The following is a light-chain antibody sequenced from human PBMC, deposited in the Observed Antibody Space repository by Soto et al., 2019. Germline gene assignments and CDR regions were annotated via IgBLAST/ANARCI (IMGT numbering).Light chain of an antibody. CDR2: LNSDGSH. CDR1: SGYSTYA. J-gene: IGLJ2*01. V-gene: IGLV4-69*02. Sequence: QPVLTQSPSASASLGASVKLTCTLNSGYSTYAIAWLQQQAEKGPRYLMKLNSDGSHSKGDGIPDRFSGSSSGAERYLTISSLQSEDEADYYCQTWGSGIRVFGGGTKLTVL. CDR3: QTWGSGIRV.